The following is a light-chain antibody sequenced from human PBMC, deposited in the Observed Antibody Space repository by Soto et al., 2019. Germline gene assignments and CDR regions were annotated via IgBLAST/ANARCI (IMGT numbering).Light chain of an antibody. J-gene: IGLJ1*01. CDR1: SSDVGGYNY. V-gene: IGLV2-14*01. CDR3: LLYYDGAHV. CDR2: DVS. Sequence: QSALTQPASVSGSPGQSITISCTGTSSDVGGYNYVSWYQQHPGKAPKLMIYDVSNRPSGVSNRFSGSKSGNTASLTISGLQAEDEAAYFCLLYYDGAHVFGPGTKLTVL.